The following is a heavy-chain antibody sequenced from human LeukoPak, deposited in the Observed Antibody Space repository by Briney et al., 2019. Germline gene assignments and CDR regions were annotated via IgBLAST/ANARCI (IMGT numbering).Heavy chain of an antibody. CDR3: ARDGVPIDY. V-gene: IGHV4-39*02. CDR2: IYYSGST. Sequence: SETLSLTCTVSGGSISSSSYYWGWIRQPPGKGLEWVGSIYYSGSTYYNPSLKSRVTISVDTSKNQFSLKLSSVTAADTAVYYCARDGVPIDYWGQGTLVTVSS. CDR1: GGSISSSSYY. D-gene: IGHD3-16*01. J-gene: IGHJ4*02.